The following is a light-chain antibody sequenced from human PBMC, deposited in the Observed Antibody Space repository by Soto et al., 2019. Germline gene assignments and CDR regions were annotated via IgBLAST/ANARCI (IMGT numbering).Light chain of an antibody. J-gene: IGKJ1*01. CDR2: GAS. CDR1: QSVSNN. CDR3: QQYNNWWT. V-gene: IGKV3-15*01. Sequence: EIVMTQSPATLSVPPGERATLSCRASQSVSNNLAWYQKKPGQAPRLLIYGASTRATGIPARFSGSGSGTEFTHTISSLQSEDFAFYYCQQYNNWWTFGQGTRVDIK.